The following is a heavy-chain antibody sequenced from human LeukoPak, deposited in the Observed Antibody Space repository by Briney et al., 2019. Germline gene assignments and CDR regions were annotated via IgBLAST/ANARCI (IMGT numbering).Heavy chain of an antibody. J-gene: IGHJ4*02. Sequence: GGSLRLSCAASGFTFSNYWMHWVRHVPEKGLVWVSRVNPDGSSLTYANSVKGRFTSSRDNARNTLYLQMNRLRVEDTAAYYCARGGSYGDYWGQGILVTVSS. CDR1: GFTFSNYW. CDR3: ARGGSYGDY. CDR2: VNPDGSSL. V-gene: IGHV3-74*01. D-gene: IGHD3-16*01.